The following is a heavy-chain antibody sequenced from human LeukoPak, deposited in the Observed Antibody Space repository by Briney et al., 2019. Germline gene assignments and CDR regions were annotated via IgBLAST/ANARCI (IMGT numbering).Heavy chain of an antibody. J-gene: IGHJ4*02. CDR2: MYYSGSS. CDR1: GGSIRGYY. V-gene: IGHV4-59*08. Sequence: SETLSLTCTVSGGSIRGYYWSWIRQPPGKGLEWIAHMYYSGSSKYNPYLKSRATISRDTSKNQFSLKLSSVTAADTAVYYCATPDSSGYYYLYWGQGTLVTVSS. D-gene: IGHD3-22*01. CDR3: ATPDSSGYYYLY.